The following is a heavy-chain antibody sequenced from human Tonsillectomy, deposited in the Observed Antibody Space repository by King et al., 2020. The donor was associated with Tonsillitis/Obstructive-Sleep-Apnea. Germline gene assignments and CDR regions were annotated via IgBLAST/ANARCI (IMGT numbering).Heavy chain of an antibody. CDR3: ATSGNPFDY. Sequence: QLVQSGAEVRKPGASVIVSCKASGYTFTNYPIHWVRQAPGQRIEWMGWINTVSGNTKYAQALQVRVTITSDTPAITAYMELSSLISEDTAMYYCATSGNPFDYWGQGSLVTVSS. V-gene: IGHV1-3*04. J-gene: IGHJ4*02. D-gene: IGHD1-14*01. CDR2: INTVSGNT. CDR1: GYTFTNYP.